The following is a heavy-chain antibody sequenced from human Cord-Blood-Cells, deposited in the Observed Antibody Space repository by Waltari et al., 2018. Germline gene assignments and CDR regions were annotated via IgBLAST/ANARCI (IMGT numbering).Heavy chain of an antibody. CDR1: GGSISSSSYY. D-gene: IGHD5-12*01. CDR3: AVATMVRDAFDI. Sequence: QLQLQESGPGLVKPSETLSLTCTVSGGSISSSSYYWGWIRQPPGKGLEWIGSIYYSGVTYNNPSLKSRVTISVDTSKNQFSLKLSSVTAADTAVYYCAVATMVRDAFDIWGQGTMVTVSS. CDR2: IYYSGVT. V-gene: IGHV4-39*01. J-gene: IGHJ3*02.